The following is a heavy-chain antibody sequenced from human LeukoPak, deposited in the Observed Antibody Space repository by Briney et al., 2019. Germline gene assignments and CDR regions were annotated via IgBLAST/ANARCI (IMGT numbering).Heavy chain of an antibody. CDR1: GGSINGYY. V-gene: IGHV4-4*07. D-gene: IGHD6-13*01. CDR2: IYNSESI. J-gene: IGHJ5*02. Sequence: SETLSLTCTVSGGSINGYYWSWIRQPAGKGLEWIGRIYNSESINYNPSLKSRVTMSIDTSKNQFSLKLRSVTAADTAVYYCARDRSSSYTRDWFDPWGQGALVTVSS. CDR3: ARDRSSSYTRDWFDP.